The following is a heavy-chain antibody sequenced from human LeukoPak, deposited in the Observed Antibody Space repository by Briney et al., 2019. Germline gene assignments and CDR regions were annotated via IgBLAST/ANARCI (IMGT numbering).Heavy chain of an antibody. D-gene: IGHD1-1*01. CDR3: ARGWGAIEVPGTTDY. Sequence: ASVKVSCKASGYSFSDYCMHWVRQAPGQGLEWMGWIIPNSGGTNSAQKFQGRVSMTRDTSISTAYMELSRLRSDDTAVYYCARGWGAIEVPGTTDYWGQGTLVTVSS. V-gene: IGHV1-2*02. J-gene: IGHJ4*02. CDR1: GYSFSDYC. CDR2: IIPNSGGT.